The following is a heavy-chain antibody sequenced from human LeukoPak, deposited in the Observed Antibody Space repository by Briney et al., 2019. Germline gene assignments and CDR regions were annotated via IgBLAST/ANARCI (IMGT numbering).Heavy chain of an antibody. CDR3: ARKDIAVAGFYYHGMDV. CDR2: INPNSSGT. D-gene: IGHD6-19*01. CDR1: GYTFTGHY. J-gene: IGHJ6*02. V-gene: IGHV1-2*02. Sequence: GASVKVSCKASGYTFTGHYLHWVRQAPGQGLEWMGWINPNSSGTNYAQKFQGRVTMTRDTSISTAYMELSRLTSDDTAVYYCARKDIAVAGFYYHGMDVWGQGTTVTVSS.